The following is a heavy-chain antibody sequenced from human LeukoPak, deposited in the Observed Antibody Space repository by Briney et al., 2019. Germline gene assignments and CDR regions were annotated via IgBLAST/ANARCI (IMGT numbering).Heavy chain of an antibody. V-gene: IGHV4-31*03. CDR2: IYNSGST. CDR1: GGSISSGGYY. J-gene: IGHJ5*02. D-gene: IGHD3-16*02. CDR3: VGYPYNWFDP. Sequence: SETLSLTCTVSGGSISSGGYYWRWIRQHPGKGLEWIGYIYNSGSTYYNPSLKSRVTISVDTSKNQFSLKLSSVTAVDTAVYYCVGYPYNWFDPWGQGTLVTVSS.